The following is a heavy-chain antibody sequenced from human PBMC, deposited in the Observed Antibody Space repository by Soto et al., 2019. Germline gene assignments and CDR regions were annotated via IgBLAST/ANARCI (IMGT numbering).Heavy chain of an antibody. V-gene: IGHV3-74*01. J-gene: IGHJ3*02. Sequence: EVQLVESGGGLVQPGGSLRLSCAASGFTFSSYWMHWVRQAPGKGLVWVSRINSDGSSTSYADSVKGRFTISRDNAKNTLYLQMNSLRAEDTAVYYCARETYYYDSSGYYHLDIWGQGTMVTVSS. CDR3: ARETYYYDSSGYYHLDI. CDR1: GFTFSSYW. CDR2: INSDGSST. D-gene: IGHD3-22*01.